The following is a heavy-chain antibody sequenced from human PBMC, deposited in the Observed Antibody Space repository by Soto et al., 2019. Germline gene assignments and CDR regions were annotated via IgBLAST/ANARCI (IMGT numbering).Heavy chain of an antibody. CDR3: AGAVSQNWNYSY. V-gene: IGHV1-18*04. D-gene: IGHD1-7*01. J-gene: IGHJ4*02. CDR1: GYTFTSYG. Sequence: ASVKVSCKASGYTFTSYGISWVRQAPGQGLEWMGWISAYNGNTNYAQKLQGRVTMTTDTSTSTAYMELRSLRSDDTAVYYCAGAVSQNWNYSYWGQRTLVIFSS. CDR2: ISAYNGNT.